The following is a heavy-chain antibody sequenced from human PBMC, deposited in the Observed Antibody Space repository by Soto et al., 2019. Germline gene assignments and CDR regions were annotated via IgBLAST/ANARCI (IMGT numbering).Heavy chain of an antibody. D-gene: IGHD3-22*01. CDR1: GFTFYNYA. V-gene: IGHV3-23*01. J-gene: IGHJ5*02. CDR3: AKGESSVSASYFDP. CDR2: ITSSGGT. Sequence: DVQLLESGGDLAQPGGSLRLSCEASGFTFYNYAMAWVRQAPGRGLAWVSGITSSGGTYYADAVKGRLTISRDNSENTLYLQMNSLRAEDPAVYYCAKGESSVSASYFDPWGKATLVTVSS.